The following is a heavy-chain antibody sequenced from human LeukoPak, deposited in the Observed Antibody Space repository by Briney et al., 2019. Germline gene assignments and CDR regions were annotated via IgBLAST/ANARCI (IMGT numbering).Heavy chain of an antibody. CDR1: KFTVSTYG. CDR2: ISGVGINT. V-gene: IGHV3-23*01. D-gene: IGHD2-21*01. J-gene: IGHJ4*02. CDR3: AILSFEGSRGSGIRY. Sequence: QPGGSLRLSCAASKFTVSTYGMTWVRQAPPRGLEWVSGISGVGINTYYADPVKGRFTISRDNSKGTLYLQMNSLRVEDTAVYYCAILSFEGSRGSGIRYWGQGTLVTVAS.